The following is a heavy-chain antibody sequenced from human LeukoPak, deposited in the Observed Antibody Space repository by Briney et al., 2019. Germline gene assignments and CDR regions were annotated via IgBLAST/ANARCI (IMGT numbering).Heavy chain of an antibody. Sequence: PGGSLRLSCAASGFTFSSYSMKWVRQAPGKGLEWVSSISSSSSYIYYADSVKGRFTISRDNAKNSLYLQMNSLRAEDTAVYYCARAGYSSSWYYFDYWGQGTLVTVSS. CDR2: ISSSSSYI. D-gene: IGHD6-13*01. CDR3: ARAGYSSSWYYFDY. J-gene: IGHJ4*02. CDR1: GFTFSSYS. V-gene: IGHV3-21*01.